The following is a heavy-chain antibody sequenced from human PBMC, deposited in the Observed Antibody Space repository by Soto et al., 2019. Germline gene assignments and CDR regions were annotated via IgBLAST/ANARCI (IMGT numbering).Heavy chain of an antibody. CDR1: GGSFSGYY. CDR2: INHSGST. J-gene: IGHJ6*02. CDR3: ASLHSGYDPPRPHAYYYGMDV. V-gene: IGHV4-34*01. D-gene: IGHD5-12*01. Sequence: SETLSLTCAVYGGSFSGYYWSWIRQPPGKGLEWIGEINHSGSTNYNPSLKSRVTISVDTSKNQFSLKLSSVTAADTAVYYCASLHSGYDPPRPHAYYYGMDVWGQGTTVTVSS.